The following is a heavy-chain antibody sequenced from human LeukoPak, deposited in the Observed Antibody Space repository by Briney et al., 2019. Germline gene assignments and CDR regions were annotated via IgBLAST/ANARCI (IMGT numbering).Heavy chain of an antibody. Sequence: SETLSLTCAVYGGSFSGYYWSWIRQPPGKGLEWIGEINHSGSTNYNPSLKSRVTIPVDTSKNQFSLKLSSVTAADTAVYYCARLPYDYVWGSYRHHEDYWGQGTLVTVSS. CDR1: GGSFSGYY. V-gene: IGHV4-34*01. D-gene: IGHD3-16*02. CDR3: ARLPYDYVWGSYRHHEDY. J-gene: IGHJ4*02. CDR2: INHSGST.